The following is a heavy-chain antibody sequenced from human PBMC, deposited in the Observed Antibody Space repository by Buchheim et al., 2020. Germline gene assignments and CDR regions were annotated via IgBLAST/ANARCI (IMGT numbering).Heavy chain of an antibody. CDR1: GFTFSSYG. J-gene: IGHJ6*02. CDR3: AKDLTPYDFWSGYCPSWYYYYGMDV. V-gene: IGHV3-30*18. Sequence: QVQLVESGGGVVQPGRSLRLSCAASGFTFSSYGMHWVRQAPGKGLEWVAVISYDGSNKYYADSVKGRFTISRDNSKNTLYLQMNSLRAEDTAVYYCAKDLTPYDFWSGYCPSWYYYYGMDVWGQGTT. CDR2: ISYDGSNK. D-gene: IGHD3-3*01.